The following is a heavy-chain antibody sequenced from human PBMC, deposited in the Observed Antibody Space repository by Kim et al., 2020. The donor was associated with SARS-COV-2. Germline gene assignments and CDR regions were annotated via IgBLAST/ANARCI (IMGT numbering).Heavy chain of an antibody. CDR1: GITFSSYS. J-gene: IGHJ6*03. CDR2: ISYDGSNN. D-gene: IGHD6-13*01. Sequence: GGSLRLSCAASGITFSSYSLHWVRQAPGKGLEWVSVISYDGSNNYSADSVSGCIISSSHTSNTTLLQQISSLTKDTTAYYCSTQPHSRRWSYYYYFLDA. V-gene: IGHV3-30-3*01. CDR3: STQPHSRRWSYYYYFLDA.